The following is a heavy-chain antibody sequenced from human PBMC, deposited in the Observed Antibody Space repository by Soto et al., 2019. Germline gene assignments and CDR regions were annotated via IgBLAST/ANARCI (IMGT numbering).Heavy chain of an antibody. CDR3: AAALGDYGSGKYYYYGMDV. D-gene: IGHD3-10*01. J-gene: IGHJ6*02. V-gene: IGHV1-58*01. CDR2: IVVGSGNT. CDR1: GFTFTSSA. Sequence: ASVKVSCKASGFTFTSSAVQWVRQARGHRLEWIGWIVVGSGNTNYAQKFQERVTITRDMSTSTAYMELSSLRSEDTAVYYCAAALGDYGSGKYYYYGMDVWGQGTTGTVSS.